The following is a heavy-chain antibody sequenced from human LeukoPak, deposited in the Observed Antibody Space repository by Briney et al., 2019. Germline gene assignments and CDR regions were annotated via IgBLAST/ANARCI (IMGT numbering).Heavy chain of an antibody. D-gene: IGHD2-21*02. CDR3: ARAPAFCGGDCYPARLDS. CDR2: VSYDGRSK. J-gene: IGHJ4*02. CDR1: GFTFSSYA. Sequence: PGGSLRLSCAASGFTFSSYAMHRVRQAPGKGLEWVAIVSYDGRSKYHADSVKGRFIISRDDSKNTLYLQMNSLRAEDTALYYCARAPAFCGGDCYPARLDSWGQGTLVTVSS. V-gene: IGHV3-30*04.